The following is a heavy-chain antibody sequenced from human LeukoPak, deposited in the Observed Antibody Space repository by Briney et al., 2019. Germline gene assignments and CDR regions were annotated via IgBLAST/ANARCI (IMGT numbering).Heavy chain of an antibody. J-gene: IGHJ4*02. CDR3: AKLLTPNYDSSFGSNY. CDR1: GFTFSSYA. V-gene: IGHV3-23*01. D-gene: IGHD3-22*01. Sequence: GGSLRLSCAASGFTFSSYAMSWVRQAPGKGLEWVSVISGSGGSTYYADSVKGRFTISRDNSKNTLYLQMNSLRAEDTAVYDCAKLLTPNYDSSFGSNYWGQGTLVTVSS. CDR2: ISGSGGST.